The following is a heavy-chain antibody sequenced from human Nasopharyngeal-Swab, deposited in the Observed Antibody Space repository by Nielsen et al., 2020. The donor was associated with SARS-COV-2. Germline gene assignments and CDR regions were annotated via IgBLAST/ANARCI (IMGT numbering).Heavy chain of an antibody. CDR1: GFTFSSYA. Sequence: SCAASGFTFSSYAMHWVRQAPGKGLEWVAVISYDGSNKYYADSVKGRFTISRDNSKNTLYLQMNSLRAEDTAVYYCARESQTPVIAAAGYFDYWGQGTLVTVSS. V-gene: IGHV3-30-3*01. CDR3: ARESQTPVIAAAGYFDY. J-gene: IGHJ4*02. D-gene: IGHD6-13*01. CDR2: ISYDGSNK.